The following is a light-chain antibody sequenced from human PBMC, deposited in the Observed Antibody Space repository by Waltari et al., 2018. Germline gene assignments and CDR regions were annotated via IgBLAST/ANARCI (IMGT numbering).Light chain of an antibody. CDR3: QQTNTFPRT. V-gene: IGKV1-9*01. CDR1: QDITHY. CDR2: KAS. J-gene: IGKJ4*01. Sequence: DIQLTQSPSFLSASVGDRVTITCRASQDITHYLAWYQVKPGKAPKLLIYKASTLQSGVPSRFSGRGSGTEFTLTVGSLQPEDLATYYCQQTNTFPRTFGGGTKVEMK.